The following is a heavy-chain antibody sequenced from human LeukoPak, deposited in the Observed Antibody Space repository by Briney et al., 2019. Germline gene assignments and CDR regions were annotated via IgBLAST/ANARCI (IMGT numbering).Heavy chain of an antibody. D-gene: IGHD3-9*01. J-gene: IGHJ3*02. Sequence: PSETLSLTCAVSGGSISSGGYSWSWIRQPPGKGLEWIGYIYYSGSTYYNPSLKSRATISVDTSKNQFSLKLSSVTAADTAVYYCARFFYWAFDIWGQGTMVTVSS. CDR3: ARFFYWAFDI. CDR1: GGSISSGGYS. CDR2: IYYSGST. V-gene: IGHV4-30-4*07.